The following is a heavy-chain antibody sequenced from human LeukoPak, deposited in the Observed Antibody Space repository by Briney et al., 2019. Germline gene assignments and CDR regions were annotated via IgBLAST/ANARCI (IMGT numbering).Heavy chain of an antibody. V-gene: IGHV1-2*02. CDR2: INPNSGGT. CDR1: GYTFTDYY. D-gene: IGHD1-20*01. CDR3: ARGGRRYNWNYYYYMDV. J-gene: IGHJ6*03. Sequence: ASVKVSCKASGYTFTDYYMHWVRQAPGQGLEWMGWINPNSGGTNYAQKFQGRVTMTRDTSISTAYMELSRLRSDDTAVYYCARGGRRYNWNYYYYMDVWGKGTTVTVSS.